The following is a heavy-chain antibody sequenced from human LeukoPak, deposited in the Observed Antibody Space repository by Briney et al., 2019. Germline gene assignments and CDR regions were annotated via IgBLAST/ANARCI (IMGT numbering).Heavy chain of an antibody. CDR2: ISSSSSHI. CDR3: AKDAFMTTVTGYFDY. Sequence: GGSLRLSCAASGFTFSSYTMNWVRQAPGKGLEWVSLISSSSSHIHYADSVRGRFTISRDKSKNTLYLQMNSLRAEDTAVYYCAKDAFMTTVTGYFDYWGQGTLVTVSS. J-gene: IGHJ4*02. V-gene: IGHV3-21*04. D-gene: IGHD4-17*01. CDR1: GFTFSSYT.